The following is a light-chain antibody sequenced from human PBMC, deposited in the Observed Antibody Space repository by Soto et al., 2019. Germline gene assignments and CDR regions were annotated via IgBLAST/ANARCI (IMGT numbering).Light chain of an antibody. Sequence: EIVLTQSPGTLSLSSGERATLSCRASQSVSSSYLAWYQQKPGQAPRLLVYATSSRATGIPDRFSGSGSGTYFTLTISRREPEDFAVYYCQQYGSSSFTFGQGTKLEIK. V-gene: IGKV3-20*01. CDR1: QSVSSSY. J-gene: IGKJ2*01. CDR3: QQYGSSSFT. CDR2: ATS.